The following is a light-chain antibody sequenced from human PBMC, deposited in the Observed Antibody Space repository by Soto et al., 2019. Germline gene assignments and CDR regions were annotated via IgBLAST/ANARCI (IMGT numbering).Light chain of an antibody. CDR1: SSNIGNNA. J-gene: IGLJ3*02. V-gene: IGLV1-36*01. Sequence: QSVLTQPPSVSEAPRQRVTISCSGSSSNIGNNAVNWYQQLPGKAPKLLIYYDDLLPSGVSDRFSGSKSGTSAFLAISGLQSEDEADYYCAAWDDSLNGWVFGGETNLTVL. CDR3: AAWDDSLNGWV. CDR2: YDD.